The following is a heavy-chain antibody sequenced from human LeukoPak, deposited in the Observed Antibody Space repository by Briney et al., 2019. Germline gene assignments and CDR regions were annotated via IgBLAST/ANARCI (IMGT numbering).Heavy chain of an antibody. CDR2: ISAYNGNT. CDR1: GYTFTSYG. Sequence: ASVKLSCKASGYTFTSYGISWVRQAPGQGLEWMGWISAYNGNTNYAQKLQGRVTMTTATSTSTAYMELRSLRSDDTAVYYCADGLAAAGTFDYWGQGTLVTVSS. CDR3: ADGLAAAGTFDY. V-gene: IGHV1-18*01. D-gene: IGHD6-13*01. J-gene: IGHJ4*02.